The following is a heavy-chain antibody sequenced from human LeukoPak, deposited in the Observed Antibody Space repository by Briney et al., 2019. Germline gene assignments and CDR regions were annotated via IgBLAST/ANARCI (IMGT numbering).Heavy chain of an antibody. CDR2: ISGSGDNT. Sequence: PGGSLRFSCAASGFTFSSDAKSWVRQAPGKGLEWVSGISGSGDNTYYADSVKGRFTISRDNSKNTLYLQMNSLRAEDTAVYYCAKAPPYGGSYFDYWGQGTLVTVSS. V-gene: IGHV3-23*01. CDR1: GFTFSSDA. CDR3: AKAPPYGGSYFDY. D-gene: IGHD4-23*01. J-gene: IGHJ4*02.